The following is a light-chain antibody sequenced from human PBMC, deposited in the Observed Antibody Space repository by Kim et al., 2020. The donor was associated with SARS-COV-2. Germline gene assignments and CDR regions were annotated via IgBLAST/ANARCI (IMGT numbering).Light chain of an antibody. J-gene: IGKJ1*01. CDR3: QQYSASPRT. Sequence: EIVLTQSPGTLSLSPGEIATLSCRASQSVTNTWLAWYHQKPGQAPRLLIYHASVRATGIPDRFSGSGSGTDFALTISRLEPEDFAVYYCQQYSASPRTFGQRTKVDIQ. V-gene: IGKV3-20*01. CDR2: HAS. CDR1: QSVTNTW.